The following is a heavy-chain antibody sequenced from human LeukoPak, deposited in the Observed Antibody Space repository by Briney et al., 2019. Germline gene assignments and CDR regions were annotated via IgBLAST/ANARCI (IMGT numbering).Heavy chain of an antibody. J-gene: IGHJ6*03. CDR3: ARGPFYRYCSSTSCYSDYYYYYMDV. D-gene: IGHD2-2*02. Sequence: ASVKASCKASGYTFTSYDINWVRQATGQGLEWMGWMNPNSGNTGYAQKFQGRVTITRNTSISTAYMELSSLRSEDTAVYYCARGPFYRYCSSTSCYSDYYYYYMDVWGKGTTVTVSS. CDR2: MNPNSGNT. CDR1: GYTFTSYD. V-gene: IGHV1-8*03.